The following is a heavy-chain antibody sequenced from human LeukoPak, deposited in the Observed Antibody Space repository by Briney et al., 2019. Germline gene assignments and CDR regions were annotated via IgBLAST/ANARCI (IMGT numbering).Heavy chain of an antibody. CDR3: ARLYCSGGSCYFDY. CDR1: GGSILTTNW. J-gene: IGHJ4*02. V-gene: IGHV4-4*02. D-gene: IGHD2-15*01. CDR2: VHLSGAS. Sequence: PSETLSLTCAVSGGSILTTNWWSWVRQPPGKGLEWIGEVHLSGASNYNPSLKSRVTISVDTSKNQFSLKLSSVTAADTAVYYCARLYCSGGSCYFDYWGQGTLVTVSS.